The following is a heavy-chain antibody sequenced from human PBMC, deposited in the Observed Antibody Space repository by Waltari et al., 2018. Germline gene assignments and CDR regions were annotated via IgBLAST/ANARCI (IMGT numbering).Heavy chain of an antibody. V-gene: IGHV1-69-2*01. Sequence: EVQLLQSGAELVKPGTTVKISCKVSGYSFSDYYIHWVQQAPGKGLQWMGLIGPEDGETMYADNYGETNTLTADTSTNTADEELNNVSAQDTAVFYCATALGDNISASRAFEIWGQGTMITVAS. CDR1: GYSFSDYY. D-gene: IGHD1-20*01. CDR3: ATALGDNISASRAFEI. CDR2: IGPEDGET. J-gene: IGHJ3*02.